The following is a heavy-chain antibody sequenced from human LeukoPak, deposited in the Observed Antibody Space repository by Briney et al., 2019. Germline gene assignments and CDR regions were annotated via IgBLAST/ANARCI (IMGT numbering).Heavy chain of an antibody. CDR1: GGSISSSNYY. Sequence: PSETLSLTCTVSGGSISSSNYYWIWIRQPPGKGLEWIGSVYYSGSTYYNPSLKSRVTISVDTSKNQFSLKLSSVTAADTAVYYCARGQHNYYYYYMDVWGKGTTVTVSS. J-gene: IGHJ6*03. D-gene: IGHD2-21*01. V-gene: IGHV4-39*01. CDR3: ARGQHNYYYYYMDV. CDR2: VYYSGST.